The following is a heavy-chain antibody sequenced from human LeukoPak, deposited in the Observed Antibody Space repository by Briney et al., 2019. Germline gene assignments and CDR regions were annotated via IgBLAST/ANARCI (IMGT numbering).Heavy chain of an antibody. D-gene: IGHD1-1*01. CDR2: IYTSGST. V-gene: IGHV4-61*02. J-gene: IGHJ4*02. CDR3: ARTSMEGGTTRSLDY. CDR1: GGSISSSSYY. Sequence: SETLSLTCTVSGGSISSSSYYWSWIRQPAGKGLEWIGRIYTSGSTNYNPSLKSRVTMSVDTSKNQFSLKLSSVTAADTAVYYCARTSMEGGTTRSLDYWGQGTLVTVSS.